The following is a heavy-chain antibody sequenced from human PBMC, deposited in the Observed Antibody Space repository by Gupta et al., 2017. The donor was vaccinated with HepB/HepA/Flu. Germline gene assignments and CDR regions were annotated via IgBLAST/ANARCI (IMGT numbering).Heavy chain of an antibody. CDR3: ARGSQGSSPRYYYYYMDV. J-gene: IGHJ6*03. D-gene: IGHD3-10*01. Sequence: GIIPIFGTANYAQKFQGRVTITADESTSTAYMELSSLRSEDTAVYYCARGSQGSSPRYYYYYMDVWGKGTTVTVSS. V-gene: IGHV1-69*01. CDR2: IIPIFGTA.